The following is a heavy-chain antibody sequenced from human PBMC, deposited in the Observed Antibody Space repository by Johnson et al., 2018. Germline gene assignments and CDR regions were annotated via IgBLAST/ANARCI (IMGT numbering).Heavy chain of an antibody. J-gene: IGHJ3*02. Sequence: QVQLVQSGGGVVQPGRSLRLSCAASGFTFSSYAMHWVRQAPGKGLEWVAVISYDGSNKYYAASVKGRFTISRDNAKNSLYLQMNSLRAADTAVYYCARDNKELADALEIWGQGTMVTGSS. CDR1: GFTFSSYA. D-gene: IGHD6-13*01. CDR3: ARDNKELADALEI. V-gene: IGHV3-30*04. CDR2: ISYDGSNK.